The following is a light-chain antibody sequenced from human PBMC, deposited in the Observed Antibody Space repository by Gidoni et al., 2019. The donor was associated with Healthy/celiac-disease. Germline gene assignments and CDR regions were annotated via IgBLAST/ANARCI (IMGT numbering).Light chain of an antibody. CDR1: QSLLHSNGYNY. V-gene: IGKV2-28*01. Sequence: DIVMTQSPLSLPVTPGEPASISCRSSQSLLHSNGYNYLDWYLQKPGQSPQLLIYLGSNRASGVPDRFSGSGSGTDFTLKISRVEAEDVGVYYCMQALQTQLTFXGXTKVEIK. CDR2: LGS. CDR3: MQALQTQLT. J-gene: IGKJ4*01.